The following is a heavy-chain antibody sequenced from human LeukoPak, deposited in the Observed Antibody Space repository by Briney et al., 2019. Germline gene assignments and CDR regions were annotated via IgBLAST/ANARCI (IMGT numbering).Heavy chain of an antibody. CDR2: INHSGST. CDR3: ATGETIAALDY. V-gene: IGHV4-34*01. CDR1: GGSFSGYY. J-gene: IGHJ4*02. D-gene: IGHD6-6*01. Sequence: PSETLSLTCAVYGGSFSGYYWSWIRQPPGKGLEWIGEINHSGSTNYNPSLKSRVTISVDTSKNQFSLKLSSVTAADTAVYYCATGETIAALDYWGQGTLVTVSS.